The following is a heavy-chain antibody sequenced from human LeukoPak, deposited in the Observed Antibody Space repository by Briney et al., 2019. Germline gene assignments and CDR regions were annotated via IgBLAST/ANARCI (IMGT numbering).Heavy chain of an antibody. Sequence: SETLSLTCAVSGASISGSGYYWGWIRQPPGMELQWIGNIYHTGSTYYDASLQSRVTISIDTSKNQFSLRLNSVTAADTAMYYCAKSDGYGLIDYWGQGTLVTVSS. V-gene: IGHV4-39*01. CDR2: IYHTGST. D-gene: IGHD2-21*02. CDR3: AKSDGYGLIDY. J-gene: IGHJ4*02. CDR1: GASISGSGYY.